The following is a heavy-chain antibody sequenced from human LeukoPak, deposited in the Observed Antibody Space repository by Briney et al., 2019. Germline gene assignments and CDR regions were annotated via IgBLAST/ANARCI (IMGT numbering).Heavy chain of an antibody. V-gene: IGHV3-23*01. CDR1: GFTFSSYA. CDR3: AKDSRWGYYYGNSGPRPAGPYFDY. CDR2: ISGSGGST. J-gene: IGHJ4*02. Sequence: PGGSLRLSCAASGFTFSSYAMSWVRQAPGKGLEWVSAISGSGGSTYYADSVKGRFTISRDNSKNTLYLQMNSLRAEDTAVYYCAKDSRWGYYYGNSGPRPAGPYFDYWGQGTLVTVSS. D-gene: IGHD3-10*01.